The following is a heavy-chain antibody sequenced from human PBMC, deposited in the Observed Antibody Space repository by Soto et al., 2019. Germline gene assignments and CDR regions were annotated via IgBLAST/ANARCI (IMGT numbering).Heavy chain of an antibody. J-gene: IGHJ4*02. CDR2: IYTSGST. Sequence: PVTLSLTCTVSGGSISSYYWTWIRQPAGKGLEWIERIYTSGSTNYNPSLKSRVTMSVDTSKNQFSLKLSSVTAADTAVYYCARGLQQLVQNAPFDYWCQGTLVTVSS. CDR3: ARGLQQLVQNAPFDY. V-gene: IGHV4-4*07. D-gene: IGHD4-4*01. CDR1: GGSISSYY.